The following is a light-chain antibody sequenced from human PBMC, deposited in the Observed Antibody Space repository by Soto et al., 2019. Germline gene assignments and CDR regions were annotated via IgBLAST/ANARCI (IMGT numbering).Light chain of an antibody. J-gene: IGKJ1*01. CDR1: QRFGSSN. CDR2: STS. CDR3: QQYGNSPWT. Sequence: EIVLTQSPGTLSLSPGERGTLSCRASQRFGSSNLAWYQQKPGQAPRHLIYSTSSRATGIPDRFSGSGSGTDFTLTISRLEPEDFAVYYCQQYGNSPWTCGQGTKVEIK. V-gene: IGKV3-20*01.